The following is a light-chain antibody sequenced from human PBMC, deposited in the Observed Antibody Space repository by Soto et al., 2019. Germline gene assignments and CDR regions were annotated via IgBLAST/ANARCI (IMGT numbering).Light chain of an antibody. Sequence: EIVLTQSPATLSLSPGERATFSCRASQSIDSYLAWYQQKPGQAPRLLIYDTSNRATGIPARFSGSGSGTDFTLTISSLEPEDFAVYYCQQCSSWPQTFGQGTKLEIK. V-gene: IGKV3-11*01. CDR3: QQCSSWPQT. CDR2: DTS. J-gene: IGKJ2*01. CDR1: QSIDSY.